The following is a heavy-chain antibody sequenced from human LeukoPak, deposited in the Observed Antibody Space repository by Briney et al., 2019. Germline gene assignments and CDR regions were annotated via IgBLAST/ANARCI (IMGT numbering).Heavy chain of an antibody. CDR2: INPNSGGT. D-gene: IGHD4-17*01. V-gene: IGHV1-2*02. J-gene: IGHJ4*02. CDR3: ARGLDYGDYEFDY. CDR1: GYTFTGYY. Sequence: ASVKVSCKASGYTFTGYYMHWVRQAPGQGLEWMGWINPNSGGTNYAQKFQGRVTMTRDTSISTAYMELSRLRSDDTAVYYCARGLDYGDYEFDYWGQGTLVTVSS.